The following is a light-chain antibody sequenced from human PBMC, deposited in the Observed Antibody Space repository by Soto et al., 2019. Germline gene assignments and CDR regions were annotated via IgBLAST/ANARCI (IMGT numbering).Light chain of an antibody. V-gene: IGLV1-47*01. CDR2: RNN. J-gene: IGLJ3*02. CDR3: AAWYDSLSGVV. Sequence: QSVLTQPPSASGTPGQRVTISCSGSSSNIGSKYVYWYQQLPGTAPKLLIYRNNQRTSGVPDRFSGSKSGTSASLAISGLRSEDEANYYWAAWYDSLSGVVFGGGTKLTVL. CDR1: SSNIGSKY.